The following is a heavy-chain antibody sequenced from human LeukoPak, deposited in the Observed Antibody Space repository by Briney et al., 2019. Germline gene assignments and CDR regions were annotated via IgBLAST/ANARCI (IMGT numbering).Heavy chain of an antibody. J-gene: IGHJ6*03. V-gene: IGHV1-8*03. CDR2: MNPNSGNT. CDR1: GYTFTSYD. Sequence: ASVKVSCKASGYTFTSYDINWVRQATGQGLEWMGWMNPNSGNTGYAQKFQGRVTITGNTSISTAYMELSSLRSEDTAMYYCARNPHYYMDVWGKGTTVTVSS. CDR3: ARNPHYYMDV.